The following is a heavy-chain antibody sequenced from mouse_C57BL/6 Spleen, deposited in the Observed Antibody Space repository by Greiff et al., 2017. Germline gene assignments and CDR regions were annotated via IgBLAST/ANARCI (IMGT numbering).Heavy chain of an antibody. V-gene: IGHV1-64*01. D-gene: IGHD1-1*01. CDR1: GYTFTSYW. Sequence: VQLQQPGAELVKPGASVKLSCKASGYTFTSYWMHWVKQRPGQGLEWIGMIHPNSGSTNYNEKFKSKATLTVDKSSSTAYMQLSSLTSEDSAVYYWARRVYYGSSYDYWGQGTTLTVSS. CDR2: IHPNSGST. J-gene: IGHJ2*01. CDR3: ARRVYYGSSYDY.